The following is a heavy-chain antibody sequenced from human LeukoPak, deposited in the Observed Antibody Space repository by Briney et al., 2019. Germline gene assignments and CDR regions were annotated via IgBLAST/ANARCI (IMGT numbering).Heavy chain of an antibody. D-gene: IGHD2-15*01. J-gene: IGHJ5*02. CDR1: GYTFTGYY. V-gene: IGHV1-2*06. Sequence: ASVKVSFKASGYTFTGYYMHWVRQAPGQGLEWMGRINPNSGGTNYAQKFQGRVTMTRDTSISTAYMELSRLRSDDTAVYYCARTGGYCSGGSCYSNWFDPWGQGTLVTVSS. CDR2: INPNSGGT. CDR3: ARTGGYCSGGSCYSNWFDP.